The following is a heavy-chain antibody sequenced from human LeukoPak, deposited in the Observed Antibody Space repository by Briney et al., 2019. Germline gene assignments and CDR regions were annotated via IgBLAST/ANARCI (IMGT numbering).Heavy chain of an antibody. CDR2: IIPIFGTA. CDR1: GGTFSSYA. CDR3: ARGTGWNSRGAFDI. Sequence: ASVKVSCKASGGTFSSYAISWVRQAPGQGLEWMGGIIPIFGTANYAQKFQGRVTITADKSTSTAYMDLSSLRSEDTAVYYCARGTGWNSRGAFDIWGQGTMVTVSS. V-gene: IGHV1-69*06. D-gene: IGHD6-19*01. J-gene: IGHJ3*02.